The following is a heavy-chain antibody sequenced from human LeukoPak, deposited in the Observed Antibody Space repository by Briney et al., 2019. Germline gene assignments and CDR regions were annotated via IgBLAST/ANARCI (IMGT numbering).Heavy chain of an antibody. Sequence: SETLSLTCAVSGYSISSGYYWGWIRQPPGKGLEWIGSIYHSGSTYYNPSLKSRVTISVDTSKNQFSLKLSSVTAADTAVYYCAQYQLLSGYDAFDIWGQGTMVTVSS. CDR1: GYSISSGYY. J-gene: IGHJ3*02. D-gene: IGHD2-2*01. V-gene: IGHV4-38-2*01. CDR2: IYHSGST. CDR3: AQYQLLSGYDAFDI.